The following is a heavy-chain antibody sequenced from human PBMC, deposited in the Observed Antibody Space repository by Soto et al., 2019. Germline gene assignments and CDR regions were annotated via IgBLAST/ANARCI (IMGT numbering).Heavy chain of an antibody. D-gene: IGHD5-12*01. CDR2: ISYDGSNK. V-gene: IGHV3-30-3*01. J-gene: IGHJ6*02. Sequence: QVQLVESGGGVVQPGRSLRLSCAASGFTFSSYAMHWVRQAPGKGLEWVAVISYDGSNKYYADSVKGRFTISRDNSKNTLYLQMNSLRAEYTAVYYCARGERWLRKAYGMDVWGQGTTVTVSS. CDR3: ARGERWLRKAYGMDV. CDR1: GFTFSSYA.